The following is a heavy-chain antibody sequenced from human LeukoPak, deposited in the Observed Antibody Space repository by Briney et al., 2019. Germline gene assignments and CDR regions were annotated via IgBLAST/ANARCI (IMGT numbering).Heavy chain of an antibody. Sequence: ASVKVSCKASGYTFTGYYMHWVRQAPGQGLEWMGWINPNSGGTNYAQKFQGRVTMTRDTSISTAYMELSRLRSDDTAVYYCARDIDCSSTSCYYYYGMYVWGQGTTVTVSS. J-gene: IGHJ6*02. CDR3: ARDIDCSSTSCYYYYGMYV. V-gene: IGHV1-2*02. CDR1: GYTFTGYY. D-gene: IGHD2-2*01. CDR2: INPNSGGT.